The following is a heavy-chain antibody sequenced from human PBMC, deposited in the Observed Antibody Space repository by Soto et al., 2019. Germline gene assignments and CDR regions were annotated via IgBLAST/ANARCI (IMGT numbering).Heavy chain of an antibody. V-gene: IGHV1-18*01. CDR2: ISAYNGNT. CDR3: ARVGYSSGWYTWFDP. Sequence: QVQLVQSGAEVKKPGASVKVSCKASGDTFTSDGISWVRQAPGQGLEWMGWISAYNGNTNYAQKIQGRVTMTTDTATSTAYMELRSLRSDDTAVYYCARVGYSSGWYTWFDPWGQGTLVTVSS. CDR1: GDTFTSDG. J-gene: IGHJ5*02. D-gene: IGHD6-19*01.